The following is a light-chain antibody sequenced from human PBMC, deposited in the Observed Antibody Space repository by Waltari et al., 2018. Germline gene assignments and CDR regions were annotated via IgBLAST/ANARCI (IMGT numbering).Light chain of an antibody. CDR1: QSVGTK. J-gene: IGKJ1*01. Sequence: EIVMTQSPVTLSVSPGERATPPCRASQSVGTKLAWYQQKPGQAPRLLIYGASTRATGIAARFSGSGSGTEFTLTISSLQSEDFAIYYCQQYNLWPWTFDQGTKVDIK. V-gene: IGKV3-15*01. CDR2: GAS. CDR3: QQYNLWPWT.